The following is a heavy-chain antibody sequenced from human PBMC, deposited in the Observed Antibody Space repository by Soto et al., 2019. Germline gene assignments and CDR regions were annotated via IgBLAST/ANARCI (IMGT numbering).Heavy chain of an antibody. Sequence: PSETLSLTCCVSGGSITISGYYWGWIRQLPGKGLEWIGYIYYTDSAYYNPSLKSRVFISVDTSKNRFSLKMGSVTAADTAVYFCARSYLGSSSSGRGFDLWGQGTLVTVSS. D-gene: IGHD6-6*01. CDR2: IYYTDSA. V-gene: IGHV4-31*03. CDR3: ARSYLGSSSSGRGFDL. J-gene: IGHJ4*02. CDR1: GGSITISGYY.